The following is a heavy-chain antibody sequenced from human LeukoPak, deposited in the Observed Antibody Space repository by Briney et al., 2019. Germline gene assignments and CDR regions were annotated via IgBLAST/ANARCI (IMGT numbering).Heavy chain of an antibody. CDR3: AKAQAGYCSSGSCSLDS. Sequence: GGSLRLSCAGSGFTFSNYAMTWVRQAPGKGLEWVSSVSGSGRNTFYPDSVKGRFTISRDISKSTLYLQMNSLRVEDTAVYYCAKAQAGYCSSGSCSLDSWGQGTLVTVSS. J-gene: IGHJ4*02. CDR2: VSGSGRNT. CDR1: GFTFSNYA. V-gene: IGHV3-23*01. D-gene: IGHD2-15*01.